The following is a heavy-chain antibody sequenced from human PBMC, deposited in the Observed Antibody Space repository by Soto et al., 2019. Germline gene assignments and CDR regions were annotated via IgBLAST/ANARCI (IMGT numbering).Heavy chain of an antibody. CDR3: ARRRITMIVVVFDAFDI. D-gene: IGHD3-22*01. V-gene: IGHV4-4*02. CDR1: GGSISSSYW. Sequence: QVQLQESGPGLVKPSGTLSLTCAVSGGSISSSYWWSWVRQPPGKGLEWIGEIYHSGSTNYNPSLKSRVTISVDKSKHQFSLKLSSVTAADTAVYYCARRRITMIVVVFDAFDIWGQGTMVTVSS. J-gene: IGHJ3*02. CDR2: IYHSGST.